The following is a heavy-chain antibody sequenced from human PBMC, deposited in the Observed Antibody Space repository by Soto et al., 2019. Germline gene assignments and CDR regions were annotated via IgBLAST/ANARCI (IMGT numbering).Heavy chain of an antibody. CDR3: ATFRYSSGHYYFDY. V-gene: IGHV4-59*01. CDR2: IYYSGST. D-gene: IGHD6-19*01. CDR1: GGSTTNYY. J-gene: IGHJ4*02. Sequence: PSETLSLTCTVSGGSTTNYYWSWIRQPPGKGLEWIGYIYYSGSTNYNPSLKSRVTISVDTSKNQFSLKLSSVTAADTAVYYCATFRYSSGHYYFDYWGQGTLVTVSS.